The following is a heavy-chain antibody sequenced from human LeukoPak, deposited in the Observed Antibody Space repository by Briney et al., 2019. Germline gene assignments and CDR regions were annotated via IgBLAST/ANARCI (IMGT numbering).Heavy chain of an antibody. V-gene: IGHV4-38-2*01. J-gene: IGHJ5*02. CDR1: GYSISSGYY. CDR2: IYHSGST. D-gene: IGHD3-16*01. Sequence: PSETLSLTCAVSGYSISSGYYWGWIRQPPGKGLEWIGSIYHSGSTYYNPSLKSRVTISVDTSKNQFSLKLSSVTAADTAVYYCAGHSFSGGNWFDPWGQGTLVTVSS. CDR3: AGHSFSGGNWFDP.